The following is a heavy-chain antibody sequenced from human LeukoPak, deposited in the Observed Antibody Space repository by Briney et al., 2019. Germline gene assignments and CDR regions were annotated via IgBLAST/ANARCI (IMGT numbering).Heavy chain of an antibody. V-gene: IGHV3-23*01. CDR3: AKSLAKQTHDAFDI. J-gene: IGHJ3*02. Sequence: GGSLRLSCAASGFTFSTFAMIWVRQPPGKGLEWVSSIFPSGGEIHYADSVRGRFTISRDNSKNTLYLQMNSLRAEDTAVYYCAKSLAKQTHDAFDIWGQGTMVTVSS. CDR1: GFTFSTFA. D-gene: IGHD1/OR15-1a*01. CDR2: IFPSGGEI.